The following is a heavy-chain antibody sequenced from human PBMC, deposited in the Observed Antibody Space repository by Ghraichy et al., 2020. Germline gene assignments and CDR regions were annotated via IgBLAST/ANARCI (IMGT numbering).Heavy chain of an antibody. J-gene: IGHJ4*02. Sequence: GGSLRLSCGASGFTFKSYTIHWVRQSPGRGLEWVAVISYDGINKYYAESVKGRFTISRDNSRNTLYLQMISLIVEDTAVYYCARDIGATVTTSFFDYWGQGTLVTVSS. D-gene: IGHD4-17*01. CDR2: ISYDGINK. CDR1: GFTFKSYT. CDR3: ARDIGATVTTSFFDY. V-gene: IGHV3-30*04.